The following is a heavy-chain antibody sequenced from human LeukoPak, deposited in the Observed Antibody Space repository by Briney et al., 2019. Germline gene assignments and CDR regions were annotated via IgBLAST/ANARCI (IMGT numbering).Heavy chain of an antibody. CDR2: IYHSGST. V-gene: IGHV4-4*02. D-gene: IGHD3-22*01. CDR1: GGSISSSNW. CDR3: ARFSSGYYSFDY. J-gene: IGHJ4*02. Sequence: SETLSLTCAVSGGSISSSNWWSWVRPPPGKGLEWIGEIYHSGSTNYNPSLKSRVTISVDRSKNQFSLKLSSVTAADTAVYYCARFSSGYYSFDYWGQGTLVTVSS.